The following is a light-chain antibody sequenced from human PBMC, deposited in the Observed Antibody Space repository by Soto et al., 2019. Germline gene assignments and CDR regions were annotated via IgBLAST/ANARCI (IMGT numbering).Light chain of an antibody. J-gene: IGLJ1*01. CDR2: TTC. CDR3: AKWDNYLYV. V-gene: IGLV1-44*01. CDR1: SPNVRTNP. Sequence: HSVLTEPRSASVSPGQTVTISCSITSPNVRTNPVSWYQQIPGQAPKLLIYTTCRRPLGVPVRFSGSKSGTSVSLAISGLQSEDEGHYYCAKWDNYLYVFGNGTKV.